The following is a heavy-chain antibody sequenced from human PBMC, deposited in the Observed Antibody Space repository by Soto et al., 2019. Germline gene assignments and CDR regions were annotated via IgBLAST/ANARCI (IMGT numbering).Heavy chain of an antibody. V-gene: IGHV4-30-2*01. CDR1: GGSISSGGYS. Sequence: QLQLQESGSGLVKPSQTLSLTCAVSGGSISSGGYSWSCIRQPPGKCLEWIGYIYHSGSTYYNPSRKSRVTISVDRAKNQFSLKLSSVTAADTAVYYCARGNVVPLDYWCQGTLVTVSS. CDR3: ARGNVVPLDY. J-gene: IGHJ4*02. CDR2: IYHSGST. D-gene: IGHD2-21*01.